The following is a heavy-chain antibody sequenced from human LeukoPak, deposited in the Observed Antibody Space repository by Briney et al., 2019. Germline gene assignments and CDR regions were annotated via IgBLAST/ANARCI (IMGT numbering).Heavy chain of an antibody. Sequence: PGGSLRLSCAASGFTFSSYAMHWVRQAPGKGLEWVAVILYDGSNKYYADSVKGRFTISRDSSKNTLYLQMNSLRAEDTAVYYCARDPSPNFGVVIVYFDYWGQGTLVTVSS. CDR1: GFTFSSYA. J-gene: IGHJ4*02. D-gene: IGHD3-3*01. V-gene: IGHV3-30-3*01. CDR3: ARDPSPNFGVVIVYFDY. CDR2: ILYDGSNK.